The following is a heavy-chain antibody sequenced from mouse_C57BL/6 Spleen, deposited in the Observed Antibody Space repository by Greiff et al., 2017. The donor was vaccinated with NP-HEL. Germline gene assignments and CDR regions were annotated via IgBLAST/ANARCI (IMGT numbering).Heavy chain of an antibody. V-gene: IGHV1-54*01. Sequence: QVQLKESGAELVRPGTSVKVSCKASGYAFTNYLIEWVKQRPGQGLEWIGVINPGSGGTNYNEKFKGKATLTADKSSSTAYMQLSSLTSEDSAVYFCARDDSLYYAMDYWGQGTSVTVSS. CDR1: GYAFTNYL. CDR2: INPGSGGT. CDR3: ARDDSLYYAMDY. J-gene: IGHJ4*01. D-gene: IGHD3-2*01.